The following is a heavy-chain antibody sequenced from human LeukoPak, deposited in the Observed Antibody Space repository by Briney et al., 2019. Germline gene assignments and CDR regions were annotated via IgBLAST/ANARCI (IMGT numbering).Heavy chain of an antibody. V-gene: IGHV1-69*13. CDR1: GGTFSSYA. D-gene: IGHD3-22*01. Sequence: SVKVSCKASGGTFSSYAISWVRQAPGQGLEWMGGIIPIFGTANYAQKFQGRVTITADESTSTAYMELSSLRSEDTAVYYCARYPIYYDSSGYYYRLGAFDIWGQGTMVTVSS. CDR3: ARYPIYYDSSGYYYRLGAFDI. CDR2: IIPIFGTA. J-gene: IGHJ3*02.